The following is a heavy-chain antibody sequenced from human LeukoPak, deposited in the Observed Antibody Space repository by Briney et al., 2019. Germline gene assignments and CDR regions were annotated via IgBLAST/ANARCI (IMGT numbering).Heavy chain of an antibody. CDR3: ARGVTMVRGVIIDYYYYYMDV. V-gene: IGHV3-13*01. CDR2: IGTAGDT. Sequence: GGSLRLSCAASGFTFSSYDMHWVRQATGRGLEWVSAIGTAGDTYYPGSVKGRFTISRENAKNSLYLQMNSLRAGDTAVYYCARGVTMVRGVIIDYYYYYMDVWGKGTTVTISS. D-gene: IGHD3-10*01. J-gene: IGHJ6*03. CDR1: GFTFSSYD.